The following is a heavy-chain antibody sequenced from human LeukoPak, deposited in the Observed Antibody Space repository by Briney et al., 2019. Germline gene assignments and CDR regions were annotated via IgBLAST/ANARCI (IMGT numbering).Heavy chain of an antibody. Sequence: GSLRLSCAASGFTFSNFWMSWVRQAPGKGLEWIGSIYYSGSTYYNPSLKSRVTISVDTSKNQFSLKLSSVTAADTAVYYCARQWLAGPAIDYWGQGTLVTVSS. J-gene: IGHJ4*02. CDR3: ARQWLAGPAIDY. V-gene: IGHV4-59*05. D-gene: IGHD6-19*01. CDR2: IYYSGST. CDR1: GFTFSNFW.